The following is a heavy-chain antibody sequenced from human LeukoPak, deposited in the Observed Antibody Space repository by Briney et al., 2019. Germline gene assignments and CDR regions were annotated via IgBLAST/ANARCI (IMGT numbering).Heavy chain of an antibody. V-gene: IGHV3-30*18. CDR2: ISYDGSNK. Sequence: GGSLRLSCAASGFTFSSYGMHWVRQAPGKGLEWVAVISYDGSNKYYADSVKGRFTISRDNSKNTLYLQMNSLRAEDTAVYYCANARSVTIFGVVPLSGTDVWGQGTTVTVSS. CDR1: GFTFSSYG. CDR3: ANARSVTIFGVVPLSGTDV. D-gene: IGHD3-3*01. J-gene: IGHJ6*02.